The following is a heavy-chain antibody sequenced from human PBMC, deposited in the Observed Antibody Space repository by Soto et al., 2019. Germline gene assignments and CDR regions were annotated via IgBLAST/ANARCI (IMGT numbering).Heavy chain of an antibody. J-gene: IGHJ4*02. CDR2: MKQDGSEK. CDR1: GFTFSRNW. Sequence: PWGSLRLSCAASGFTFSRNWMSWVRQAPGKGLEWVTNMKQDGSEKYYVDSVKGRFTISRDNAKNSLYLQMNRLRAEDTAVYYCARDRFTYGIDYWGQGTLVTVSS. CDR3: ARDRFTYGIDY. V-gene: IGHV3-7*03. D-gene: IGHD3-16*02.